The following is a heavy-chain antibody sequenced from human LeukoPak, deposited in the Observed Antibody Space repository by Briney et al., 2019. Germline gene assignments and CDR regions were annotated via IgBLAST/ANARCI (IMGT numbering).Heavy chain of an antibody. V-gene: IGHV3-23*01. CDR1: GFTFSSYA. J-gene: IGHJ4*02. CDR3: AKVDGTMVRGGHLDY. Sequence: GGSLRLSCAASGFTFSSYAMSWVRQAPGKGLEWVSAISGSGGSTYYADSVKGRFTISRDNSKNTLYLQMNSLRAEGTAVYYCAKVDGTMVRGGHLDYWGQGTLVTVSS. CDR2: ISGSGGST. D-gene: IGHD3-10*01.